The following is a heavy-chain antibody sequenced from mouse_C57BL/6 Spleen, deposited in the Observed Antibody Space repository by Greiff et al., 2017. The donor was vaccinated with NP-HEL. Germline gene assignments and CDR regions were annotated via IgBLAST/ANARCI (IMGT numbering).Heavy chain of an antibody. CDR2: IWSDGST. J-gene: IGHJ4*01. Sequence: VQLQQSGPGLVAPSQSLSITCTVSGFSLTSYGVHWVRQPPGKGLEWLVVIWSDGSTTYNSALKSRLSISKDNSKSQVFLKMNSLQTDDTAMYYCARHKGSSKNAMDYWGQGTSVTVSS. CDR1: GFSLTSYG. D-gene: IGHD1-1*01. V-gene: IGHV2-6-1*01. CDR3: ARHKGSSKNAMDY.